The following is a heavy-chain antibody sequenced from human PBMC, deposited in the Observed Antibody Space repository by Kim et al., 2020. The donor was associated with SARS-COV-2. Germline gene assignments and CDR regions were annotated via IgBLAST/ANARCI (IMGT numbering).Heavy chain of an antibody. CDR3: ARVSHGSSGYYFRVDYFDH. Sequence: GGSLRLSCAASGFTFDDYGMSWVRQVPGKGLEWVSGINWSGGTTAYADSMKGRFTISRDNAKNSLYLQMDGLRAEDTALYHCARVSHGSSGYYFRVDYFDHWGQGTLVTVSS. J-gene: IGHJ4*02. D-gene: IGHD3-22*01. CDR2: INWSGGTT. V-gene: IGHV3-20*01. CDR1: GFTFDDYG.